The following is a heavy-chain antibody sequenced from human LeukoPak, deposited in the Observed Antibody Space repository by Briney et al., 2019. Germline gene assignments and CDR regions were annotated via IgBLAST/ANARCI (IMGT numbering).Heavy chain of an antibody. CDR3: ARDSANCTCCAFDL. Sequence: GGSLRLSCEASGITFSPYEMNWVRQAPGKGLEWVANIKEDGIEKHYVDSLKGRFTISRDNTRDTLYLQMDSLRVEDTALYYCARDSANCTCCAFDLWSQGTVVTIYS. CDR2: IKEDGIEK. D-gene: IGHD2-8*01. CDR1: GITFSPYE. V-gene: IGHV3-7*01. J-gene: IGHJ3*01.